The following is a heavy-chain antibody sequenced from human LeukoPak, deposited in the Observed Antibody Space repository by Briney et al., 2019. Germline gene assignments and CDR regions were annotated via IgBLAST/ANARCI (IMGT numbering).Heavy chain of an antibody. CDR3: ARGTYYYDSSGYYADDY. J-gene: IGHJ4*02. V-gene: IGHV3-33*01. D-gene: IGHD3-22*01. CDR1: GFTFSSYG. Sequence: PGRSPRLSCAASGFTFSSYGMHWVRQAPGKGLEWVAAIWYDGSNKYYADSVKGRFTISRDNSKNTLYLQMNSLRAEDTAVYYCARGTYYYDSSGYYADDYWGQGTLVTVSS. CDR2: IWYDGSNK.